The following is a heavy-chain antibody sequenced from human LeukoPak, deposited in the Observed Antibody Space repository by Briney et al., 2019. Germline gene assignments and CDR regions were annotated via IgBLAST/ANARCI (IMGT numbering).Heavy chain of an antibody. Sequence: GGSLRLSCAASGFTFSSYEMNWVRQAPGKGLEWVSYISSSGSTIYYADSVKGRFTISRDNAKNSLYLQVNSLRAEDTAVYYCARRQLDYWYFDLWGRGTLVTVSS. J-gene: IGHJ2*01. V-gene: IGHV3-48*03. CDR3: ARRQLDYWYFDL. D-gene: IGHD6-13*01. CDR2: ISSSGSTI. CDR1: GFTFSSYE.